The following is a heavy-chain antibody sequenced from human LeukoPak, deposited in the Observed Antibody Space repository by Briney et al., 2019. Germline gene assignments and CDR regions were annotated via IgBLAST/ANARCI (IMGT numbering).Heavy chain of an antibody. D-gene: IGHD4-17*01. CDR1: GGSFSGYY. CDR3: ARFRGGRGDNYYFDH. Sequence: PSETLSLTCAVYGGSFSGYYWSWIRQPPGKGLEWIGEINHSGSTNYNPSLKSRVTISVDTSKNQFSLKLGSVTAADTAVYYCARFRGGRGDNYYFDHWGQGTLVTVSS. CDR2: INHSGST. J-gene: IGHJ4*02. V-gene: IGHV4-34*01.